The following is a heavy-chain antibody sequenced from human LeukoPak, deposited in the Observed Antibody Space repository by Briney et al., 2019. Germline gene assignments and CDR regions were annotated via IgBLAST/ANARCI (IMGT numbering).Heavy chain of an antibody. CDR2: ISAYNGNT. D-gene: IGHD6-6*01. V-gene: IGHV1-18*04. Sequence: ASVKVSCKASGYTFTGYYVDWVRQAPGQGLEWMGWISAYNGNTNYAQKLQGRVTMTTDTSTITAYMELRSLRSDDTAVYYCARDRGAQYSSSSVSVDYWGQGTLVTVSS. CDR3: ARDRGAQYSSSSVSVDY. CDR1: GYTFTGYY. J-gene: IGHJ4*02.